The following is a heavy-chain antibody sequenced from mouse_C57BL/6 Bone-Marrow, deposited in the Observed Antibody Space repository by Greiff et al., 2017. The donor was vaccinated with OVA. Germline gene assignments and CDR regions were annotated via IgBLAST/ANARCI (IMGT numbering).Heavy chain of an antibody. Sequence: EVQLQQSGAELVRPGASVKLSCTASGFNIKDDYMHWVKQRPEQGLEWIGWIDPENGDTEYASKFPGKATITADPSSNTAYLQLSSLTSEDTAVYYCTTRDARPYWYFDVWGTGTTVTVSS. V-gene: IGHV14-4*01. CDR3: TTRDARPYWYFDV. J-gene: IGHJ1*03. CDR1: GFNIKDDY. D-gene: IGHD3-3*01. CDR2: IDPENGDT.